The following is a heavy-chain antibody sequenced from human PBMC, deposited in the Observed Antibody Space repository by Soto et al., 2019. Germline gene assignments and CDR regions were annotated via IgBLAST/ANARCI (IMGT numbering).Heavy chain of an antibody. Sequence: SETLSLTCTVSGGSISSSSYFWGWIRRPPGKGLELIGSIFYSGTTYNNPSLNSRVTLSVDTSKNQFSLKLNSVTAADTAVYYCARYYGDYKNYFDYWGQGTLVTVSS. CDR2: IFYSGTT. V-gene: IGHV4-39*01. D-gene: IGHD4-17*01. J-gene: IGHJ4*02. CDR3: ARYYGDYKNYFDY. CDR1: GGSISSSSYF.